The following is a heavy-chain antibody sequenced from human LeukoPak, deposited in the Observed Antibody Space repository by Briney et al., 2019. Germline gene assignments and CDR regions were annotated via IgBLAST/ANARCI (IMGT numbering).Heavy chain of an antibody. CDR1: GFTFSSYS. J-gene: IGHJ6*02. V-gene: IGHV3-21*01. CDR2: INSNSGNI. CDR3: ARLYYGSESYGTYYPDG. Sequence: GGSLRQSCAGSGFTFSSYSLHWVGQAPGKGLEWVSSINSNSGNIQYADSVTGRFTVSRDNAKNSLSLQMNSLRAEDTAVYYCARLYYGSESYGTYYPDGWGQGTTVIVSS. D-gene: IGHD3-10*01.